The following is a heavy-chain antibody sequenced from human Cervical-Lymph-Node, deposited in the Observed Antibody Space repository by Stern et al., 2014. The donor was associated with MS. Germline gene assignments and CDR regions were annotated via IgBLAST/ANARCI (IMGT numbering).Heavy chain of an antibody. V-gene: IGHV1-69*06. Sequence: QVQLVQSGDEVKKPGSSVKVSCKASRDTFSHYALSWVRQAPEHALEWMGGIIPGLGTTSYAQKFQGRITISADTSTNTLYMELSSLRSEDTAVYFCARDQGDYGSGSENSWFDPWGQGTLVTVSS. J-gene: IGHJ5*02. D-gene: IGHD3-10*01. CDR1: RDTFSHYA. CDR2: IIPGLGTT. CDR3: ARDQGDYGSGSENSWFDP.